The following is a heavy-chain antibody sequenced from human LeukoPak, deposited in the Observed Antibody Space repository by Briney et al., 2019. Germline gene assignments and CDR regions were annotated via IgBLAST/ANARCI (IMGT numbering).Heavy chain of an antibody. Sequence: SETLSLTCAVYGRSFSGYYWSWIRQPPGKGLEWIGEINHSGSTNYNPSLKSRVTISVDTSKNQFSLKLSSVTAADTAVYYCAREPYVDTAMVTEGDYWGQGTLVTVSS. CDR3: AREPYVDTAMVTEGDY. J-gene: IGHJ4*02. CDR2: INHSGST. CDR1: GRSFSGYY. V-gene: IGHV4-34*01. D-gene: IGHD5-18*01.